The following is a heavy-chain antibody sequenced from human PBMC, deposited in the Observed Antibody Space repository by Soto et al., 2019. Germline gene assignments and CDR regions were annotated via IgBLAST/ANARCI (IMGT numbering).Heavy chain of an antibody. Sequence: ASVKVSCKTSGYTFTTYGVSWVRQAPGQGLEWMGWISAYNGNTNYAQKLQGRVTMTTDTSTSTAYMELRSLRSDDTAVYYCARTLWFGELWDFDYWGQGTLVTVSS. D-gene: IGHD3-10*01. CDR3: ARTLWFGELWDFDY. V-gene: IGHV1-18*04. J-gene: IGHJ4*02. CDR1: GYTFTTYG. CDR2: ISAYNGNT.